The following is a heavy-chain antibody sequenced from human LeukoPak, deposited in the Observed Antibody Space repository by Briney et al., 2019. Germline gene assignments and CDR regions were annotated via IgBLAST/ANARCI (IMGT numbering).Heavy chain of an antibody. CDR3: ARFASSWFPFDY. J-gene: IGHJ4*02. CDR1: GYTFTSYY. CDR2: ISPSGGST. V-gene: IGHV1-46*01. Sequence: ASVKVSCKASGYTFTSYYMHWVRQAPGQGLEWMGIISPSGGSTSYAQKFQGRVTMTRDTSTSTVYMELSSLRSEDTAVYYCARFASSWFPFDYWGQGTLVTVSS. D-gene: IGHD6-13*01.